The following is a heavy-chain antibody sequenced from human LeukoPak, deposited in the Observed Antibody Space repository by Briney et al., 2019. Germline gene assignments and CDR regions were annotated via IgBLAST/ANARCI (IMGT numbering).Heavy chain of an antibody. CDR1: GFTFSRYS. D-gene: IGHD3-3*01. CDR3: ATSDDFWSGFSDY. Sequence: PGGSLRLSCAASGFTFSRYSMNWVRQAPGKGLEWVSSISISSNYIYYADSVRGRFTISRDNAKNSLYLQMNSLRAEDTAVYYCATSDDFWSGFSDYWGQGTLVTVSS. V-gene: IGHV3-21*01. CDR2: ISISSNYI. J-gene: IGHJ4*02.